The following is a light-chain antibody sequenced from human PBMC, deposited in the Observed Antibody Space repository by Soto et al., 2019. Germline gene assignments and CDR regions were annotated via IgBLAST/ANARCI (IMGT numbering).Light chain of an antibody. CDR3: AAWDGSLNNVL. V-gene: IGLV1-44*01. CDR2: GDN. CDR1: ASSIGTNT. Sequence: QSVLTQPPSASGTPGQRVTISWSGTASSIGTNTVNWYRQLPGTAPKLLIYGDNQRPSGVPDRFSGSKSGTSASLAISGLQSEDEAEYYCAAWDGSLNNVLFGGGTKVTVL. J-gene: IGLJ2*01.